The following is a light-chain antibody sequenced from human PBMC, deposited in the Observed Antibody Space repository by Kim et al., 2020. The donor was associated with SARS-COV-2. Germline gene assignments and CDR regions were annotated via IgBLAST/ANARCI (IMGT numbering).Light chain of an antibody. J-gene: IGLJ2*01. CDR2: ENS. CDR1: SASIATNY. CDR3: QSYDTRNRVV. Sequence: KTVILSCTRSSASIATNYVQWYQQRPGRAPTTVIYENSQRPSGVPARFSGSIDISSNSASLTISGLKTEDEADYYCQSYDTRNRVVFGGGTQLTVL. V-gene: IGLV6-57*03.